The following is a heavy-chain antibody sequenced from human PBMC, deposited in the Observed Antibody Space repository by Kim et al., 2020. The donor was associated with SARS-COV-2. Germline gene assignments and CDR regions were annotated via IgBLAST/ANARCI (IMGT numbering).Heavy chain of an antibody. J-gene: IGHJ3*02. Sequence: SETLSLTCTVSGGSISSSTYHWGWIRQPPGQGLVWIGSIYYSGSTYYNPSLKSRVTISVDTSKKQFLLKLVPVTAAATSYYYCARRWDQWGGGFDIWGQG. CDR2: IYYSGST. D-gene: IGHD1-26*01. CDR3: ARRWDQWGGGFDI. CDR1: GGSISSSTYH. V-gene: IGHV4-39*01.